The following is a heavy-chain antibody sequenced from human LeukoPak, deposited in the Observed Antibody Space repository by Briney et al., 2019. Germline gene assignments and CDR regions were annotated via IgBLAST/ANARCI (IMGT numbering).Heavy chain of an antibody. CDR1: GYTFTNYA. D-gene: IGHD2-15*01. J-gene: IGHJ4*02. CDR3: ARGRYCSGGSCYGDY. V-gene: IGHV7-4-1*01. CDR2: INTDTGNP. Sequence: GASVTVSCKASGYTFTNYAMSWVRQAPGQGLEGMGWINTDTGNPTYAQGFTGRFVFSLDTSVSTPYLQIGSLKADDTAVYYCARGRYCSGGSCYGDYWGQGSLVTVSS.